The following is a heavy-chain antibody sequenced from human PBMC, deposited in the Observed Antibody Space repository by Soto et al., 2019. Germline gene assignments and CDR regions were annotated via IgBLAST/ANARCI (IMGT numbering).Heavy chain of an antibody. V-gene: IGHV4-59*08. J-gene: IGHJ1*01. CDR1: EDCRNRYY. CDR3: VRRYGGTPVF. CDR2: IYYSGST. Sequence: TVQEDCRNRYYRTWIRQPPGKGLEWIGYIYYSGSTNYNPSLKSRVTISVDTSKNQFSLKLSSVTAADTAVYYCVRRYGGTPVFWCPGILVTVSS. D-gene: IGHD2-15*01.